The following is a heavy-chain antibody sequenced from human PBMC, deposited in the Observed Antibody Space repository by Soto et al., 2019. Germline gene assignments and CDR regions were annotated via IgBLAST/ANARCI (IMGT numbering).Heavy chain of an antibody. D-gene: IGHD3-10*01. CDR1: GFTFSTYD. CDR2: IGTGGDT. V-gene: IGHV3-13*01. CDR3: ARSSGSYYNAFDY. Sequence: EVQLVESGGGLIQPGGSLRLSCAASGFTFSTYDMHWVRQATGRGLEWVSGIGTGGDTYYLDSVKGRFTISSENAKNSLYLQMNSLSAGDTALYYCARSSGSYYNAFDYWGQGTLFTVSA. J-gene: IGHJ4*02.